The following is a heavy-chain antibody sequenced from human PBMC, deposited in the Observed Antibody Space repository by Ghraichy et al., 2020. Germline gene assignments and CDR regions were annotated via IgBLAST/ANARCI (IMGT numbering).Heavy chain of an antibody. V-gene: IGHV4-59*01. CDR1: GGSISSYY. Sequence: SETLSLTCTVSGGSISSYYWSWIRQPPGKGLEWIGYIYYSGSTNYNPSLKSRVTISVDTSKNQFSLKLSSVTAADTAVYYCARDGINGSPDYNWFDPWGQGTLVTVSS. J-gene: IGHJ5*02. D-gene: IGHD1-14*01. CDR3: ARDGINGSPDYNWFDP. CDR2: IYYSGST.